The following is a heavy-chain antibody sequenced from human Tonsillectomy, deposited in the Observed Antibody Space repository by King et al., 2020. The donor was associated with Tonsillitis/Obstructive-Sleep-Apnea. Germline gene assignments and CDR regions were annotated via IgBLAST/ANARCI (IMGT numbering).Heavy chain of an antibody. CDR3: ARDQALGYCSSTSCSQIDY. D-gene: IGHD2-2*01. V-gene: IGHV3-33*01. Sequence: VQLVESGGGVVQPGRSLRLSCAASGFTFSDYSMYWVRQAPGKGLEWVAVIWYDGRNKYSADSVKGRFTISRDNSKNTLYLQMNNLRADDTDVYYCARDQALGYCSSTSCSQIDYWGQGTLVTVSS. CDR2: IWYDGRNK. CDR1: GFTFSDYS. J-gene: IGHJ4*02.